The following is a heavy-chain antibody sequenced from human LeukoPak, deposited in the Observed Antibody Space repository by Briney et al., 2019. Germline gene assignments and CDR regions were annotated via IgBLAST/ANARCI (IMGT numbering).Heavy chain of an antibody. CDR2: INTSGDT. Sequence: PSETLSLTCSVSGAFSTNYFWSWIRQPAGKGLEWIGRINTSGDTNYNPSLKSRVTMSVDTSKIQFSLNLSSMTAADTAVYYCARTLLPATMGAFDIWGQGTMVTVSS. CDR1: GAFSTNYF. D-gene: IGHD2-2*01. CDR3: ARTLLPATMGAFDI. J-gene: IGHJ3*02. V-gene: IGHV4-4*07.